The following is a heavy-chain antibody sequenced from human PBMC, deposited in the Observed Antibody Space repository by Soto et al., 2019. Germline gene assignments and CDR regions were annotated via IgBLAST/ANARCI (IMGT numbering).Heavy chain of an antibody. CDR3: ASLLEDSSGWYFDY. CDR1: GYTFTSYG. CDR2: ISAYNGNT. D-gene: IGHD6-19*01. V-gene: IGHV1-18*01. Sequence: ASVKVSCKASGYTFTSYGISWVRQAPGQGLEWMGWISAYNGNTNYAQKLQGRVTMTTDTSTSTAYMELRSLRSDDTAVYYCASLLEDSSGWYFDYWGQGTLVTVSS. J-gene: IGHJ4*02.